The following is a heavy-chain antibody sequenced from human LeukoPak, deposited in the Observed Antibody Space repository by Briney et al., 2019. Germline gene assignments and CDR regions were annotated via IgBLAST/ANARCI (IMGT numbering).Heavy chain of an antibody. J-gene: IGHJ4*02. CDR1: GFTFSSYA. D-gene: IGHD2-21*02. V-gene: IGHV3-23*01. CDR3: ARFRTWGDKAFDY. Sequence: GGSLRLSCAASGFTFSSYAMSWVRQAPGKGLEWVSAISGSGGSTYYADSVKGRFTISRDSAKNSLYLQMNSLRAEDTAVYYCARFRTWGDKAFDYWGQGTLVTVSS. CDR2: ISGSGGST.